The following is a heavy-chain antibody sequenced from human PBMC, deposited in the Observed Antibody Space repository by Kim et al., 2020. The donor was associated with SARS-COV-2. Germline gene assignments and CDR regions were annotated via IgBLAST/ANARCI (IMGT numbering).Heavy chain of an antibody. Sequence: SETLSLTCTVSGGSISSSSYYWGWIRQPPGKGLEWIGSIYYSGSTYYNPSLKSRVTISVDTSKNQFSLKLSSVTAADTAVYYCARDLASEPSSSFDYWG. D-gene: IGHD6-13*01. CDR2: IYYSGST. J-gene: IGHJ4*01. V-gene: IGHV4-39*07. CDR3: ARDLASEPSSSFDY. CDR1: GGSISSSSYY.